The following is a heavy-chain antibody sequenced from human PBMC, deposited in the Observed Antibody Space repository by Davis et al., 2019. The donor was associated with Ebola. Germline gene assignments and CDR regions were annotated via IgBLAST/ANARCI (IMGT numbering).Heavy chain of an antibody. Sequence: ASVKVSCKASGYTFTTYAMNWVRQAPGQGLEWMGGINTNTGNPTYAQGFTGRFDFSLDTSVSTAYLKISSLKAEDSAIYYCARSSYSWYFSGMDVWGKGTTVTVSS. J-gene: IGHJ6*04. CDR2: INTNTGNP. D-gene: IGHD6-13*01. CDR3: ARSSYSWYFSGMDV. CDR1: GYTFTTYA. V-gene: IGHV7-4-1*02.